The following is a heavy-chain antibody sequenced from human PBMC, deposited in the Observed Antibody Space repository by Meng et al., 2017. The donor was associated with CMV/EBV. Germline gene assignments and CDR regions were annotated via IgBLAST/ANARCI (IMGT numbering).Heavy chain of an antibody. D-gene: IGHD3-3*01. Sequence: SSSYYWGWIRPPPGKGLEWIGSIYYSGSTYYNPSLKSRVTISVDTSKNQFSLKLSSVTAADTAVYYCARTEGYGFDFWSGYRAFDYWGQGTLVTVSS. V-gene: IGHV4-39*01. CDR3: ARTEGYGFDFWSGYRAFDY. J-gene: IGHJ4*02. CDR1: SSSYY. CDR2: IYYSGST.